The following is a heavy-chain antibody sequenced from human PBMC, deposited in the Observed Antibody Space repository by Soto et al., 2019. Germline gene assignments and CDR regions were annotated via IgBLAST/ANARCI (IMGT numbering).Heavy chain of an antibody. V-gene: IGHV1-8*03. CDR2: MNPNSGNT. Sequence: ASVKVSCKASGGTFSSYTISWVRQAPGQGLEWMGRMNPNSGNTDYAQKFQGRVTITTNTSISTAYMELSSLRSEDTAVYYCARGVGYYYYMDVWGKGTTVTVSS. CDR1: GGTFSSYT. CDR3: ARGVGYYYYMDV. J-gene: IGHJ6*03.